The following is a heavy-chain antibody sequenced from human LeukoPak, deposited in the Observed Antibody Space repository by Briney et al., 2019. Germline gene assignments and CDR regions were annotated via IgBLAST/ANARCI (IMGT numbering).Heavy chain of an antibody. J-gene: IGHJ4*02. CDR1: EFTFSTYW. CDR2: IKQDGSEK. D-gene: IGHD3-10*01. Sequence: PGGSLRLSCAASEFTFSTYWMTWVRQAPGKGLEWVADIKQDGSEKYYVDSVKGRFTISRDNAKNSLYLQMNSLRAEDTAVYYCARVPWSSVTILDYWGQGTLVTVSS. V-gene: IGHV3-7*01. CDR3: ARVPWSSVTILDY.